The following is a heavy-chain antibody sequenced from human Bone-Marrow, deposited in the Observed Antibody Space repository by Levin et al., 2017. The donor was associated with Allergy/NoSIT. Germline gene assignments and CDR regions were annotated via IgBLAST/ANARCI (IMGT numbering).Heavy chain of an antibody. V-gene: IGHV1-2*02. Sequence: ASVKVSCTISGYTFSDYYIHWVRQAPGQGLEWMGWINPKRGDTNFAQKFHGRVVLSRNTSISTAYMELGRLRSDDTALYYCARGGSGSNDYWGQGTRVTVSS. D-gene: IGHD1-26*01. CDR1: GYTFSDYY. J-gene: IGHJ4*02. CDR3: ARGGSGSNDY. CDR2: INPKRGDT.